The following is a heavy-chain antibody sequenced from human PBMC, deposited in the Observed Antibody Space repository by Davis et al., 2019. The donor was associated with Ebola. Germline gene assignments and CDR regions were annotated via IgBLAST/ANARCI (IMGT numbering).Heavy chain of an antibody. D-gene: IGHD3-9*01. J-gene: IGHJ3*02. CDR3: ARDLYFDWLSSDAFDI. CDR1: GFTFSSYG. CDR2: IRYDGSNK. Sequence: GGSLRLSCAASGFTFSSYGMHWVRQAPGKGLEWVAFIRYDGSNKYYADSVKGRFTISRDNSKNTLYLQMNSLRDEDTAVYYCARDLYFDWLSSDAFDIWGQGTMVTVSS. V-gene: IGHV3-30*02.